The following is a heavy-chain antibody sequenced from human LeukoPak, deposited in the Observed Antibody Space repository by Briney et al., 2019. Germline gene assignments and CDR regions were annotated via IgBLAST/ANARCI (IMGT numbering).Heavy chain of an antibody. V-gene: IGHV5-10-1*01. CDR3: ARLGIDSHYDISTRDY. Sequence: KPGESLRISCKGSGYSFTSYWISWVRQMPGKGLEWMGRIDPSDSYTNYSPSFQGHVTVSADKSISTAYLQWSSLKASDTAMYYCARLGIDSHYDISTRDYWGQGTLVTASS. J-gene: IGHJ4*02. CDR2: IDPSDSYT. D-gene: IGHD3-9*01. CDR1: GYSFTSYW.